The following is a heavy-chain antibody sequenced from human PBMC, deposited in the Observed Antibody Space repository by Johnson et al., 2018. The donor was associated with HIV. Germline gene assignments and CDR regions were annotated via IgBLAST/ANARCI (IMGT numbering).Heavy chain of an antibody. CDR2: IYTGGST. D-gene: IGHD3-10*01. V-gene: IGHV3-66*01. CDR1: AFTVSDNY. CDR3: ARAVTPFGDWEAFDI. J-gene: IGHJ3*02. Sequence: VQLVESGGGLVQPGGSLRLSCAASAFTVSDNYLSWVRQAPGKGLEWVSVIYTGGSTYYADSVTGRFTISRDNSKNTLYLQMNSLRAEDTAVYYCARAVTPFGDWEAFDIWGQGTMVTVSS.